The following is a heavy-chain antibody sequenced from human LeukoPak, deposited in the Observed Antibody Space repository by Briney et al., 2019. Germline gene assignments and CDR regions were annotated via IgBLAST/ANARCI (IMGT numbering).Heavy chain of an antibody. J-gene: IGHJ5*02. D-gene: IGHD4-11*01. CDR2: INPSGGST. V-gene: IGHV1-46*01. Sequence: ASVKVSCKASGYTFTSYYMHWVRQAPGQGLEWMGIINPSGGSTSYAQKFQGRVTMTRDTSTSTVYMELSSLRSEDTAVYYCARGVTTVTTYNWFDPSGQGTRVTVSS. CDR1: GYTFTSYY. CDR3: ARGVTTVTTYNWFDP.